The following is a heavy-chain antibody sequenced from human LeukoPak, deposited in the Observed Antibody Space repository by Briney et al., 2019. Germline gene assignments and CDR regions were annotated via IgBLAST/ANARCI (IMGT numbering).Heavy chain of an antibody. Sequence: ASVKVSFKASGYTFTSYGISWVRQAPGQGLEWMGWISAYNGNTNYAQKLQGRVTMTTDTSTSTAYMELRSLRSDDTVVYYCASYSSGWELGWGQGTLVTVSS. CDR1: GYTFTSYG. CDR2: ISAYNGNT. CDR3: ASYSSGWELG. D-gene: IGHD6-19*01. V-gene: IGHV1-18*01. J-gene: IGHJ4*02.